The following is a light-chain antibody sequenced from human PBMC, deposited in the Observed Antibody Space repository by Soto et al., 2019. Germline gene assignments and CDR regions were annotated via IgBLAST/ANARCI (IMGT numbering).Light chain of an antibody. Sequence: DIQMTQSPSTLSASVGDRVTITCRASQSISSWLAWYQQKPGKAPKLLIYDAYSLESGVPTRFSGSGSGTELTLTISCLQPDDFATYYCQQYNSYLITFGQGTRLEIK. J-gene: IGKJ5*01. CDR1: QSISSW. CDR3: QQYNSYLIT. V-gene: IGKV1-5*01. CDR2: DAY.